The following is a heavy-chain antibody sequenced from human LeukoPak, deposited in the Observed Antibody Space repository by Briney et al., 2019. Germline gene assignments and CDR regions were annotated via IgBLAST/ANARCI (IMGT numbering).Heavy chain of an antibody. V-gene: IGHV1-69*01. D-gene: IGHD5-12*01. CDR3: ARDLVVATIRGGYFDY. Sequence: SVKVSCRASGGTFSSYAISWVRQAPGQGREWMGGIIPIFGTANCAQKFQGRVTITADESTGTAYMELSSLRSEDTAVYYCARDLVVATIRGGYFDYWGQGTLVTVSA. J-gene: IGHJ4*02. CDR1: GGTFSSYA. CDR2: IIPIFGTA.